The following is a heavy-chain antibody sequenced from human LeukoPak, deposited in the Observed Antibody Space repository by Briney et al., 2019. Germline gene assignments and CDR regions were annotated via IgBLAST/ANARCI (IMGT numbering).Heavy chain of an antibody. CDR3: ARDGRGRGAFDI. V-gene: IGHV4-59*01. Sequence: SETLSLTCTVSGGSISSYYWSWIRQPPGKGLEWIGYIYHSGSTNYNPSLKSRVTISVDTSKNQFSLKLSSVTAADTAVYYCARDGRGRGAFDIWGQGTMVTVSS. CDR1: GGSISSYY. J-gene: IGHJ3*02. CDR2: IYHSGST.